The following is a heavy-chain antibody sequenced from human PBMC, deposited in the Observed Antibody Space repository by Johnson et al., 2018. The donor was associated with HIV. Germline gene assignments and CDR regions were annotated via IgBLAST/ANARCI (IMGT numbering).Heavy chain of an antibody. Sequence: QVQLVESGGGVVQPGRSLRLSCAASGFTFSNYAMHWVRQAPGKGLEWLSVISYDGSYKYYADSVKGRFTISRDNSKNTLYLQMNSLRAEDTAVYYCARGTGTDDAFDIWGQGTMVTVAS. CDR3: ARGTGTDDAFDI. CDR2: ISYDGSYK. CDR1: GFTFSNYA. J-gene: IGHJ3*02. V-gene: IGHV3-30*14. D-gene: IGHD1-1*01.